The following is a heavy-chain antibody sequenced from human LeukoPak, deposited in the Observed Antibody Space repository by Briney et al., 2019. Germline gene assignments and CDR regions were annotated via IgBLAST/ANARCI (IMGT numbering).Heavy chain of an antibody. Sequence: PSETLSLTCTVSGGSISSGDYYWSWIRQPPGKGLEWIVYIYYSGSTYYNPSLKSRVTISVDTSKNQFSLKLSSVTAADTAVYYCARDPGSYYGSGSRPYYYYGMDVWGKGTTVTVSS. J-gene: IGHJ6*04. CDR3: ARDPGSYYGSGSRPYYYYGMDV. D-gene: IGHD3-10*01. CDR2: IYYSGST. CDR1: GGSISSGDYY. V-gene: IGHV4-30-4*01.